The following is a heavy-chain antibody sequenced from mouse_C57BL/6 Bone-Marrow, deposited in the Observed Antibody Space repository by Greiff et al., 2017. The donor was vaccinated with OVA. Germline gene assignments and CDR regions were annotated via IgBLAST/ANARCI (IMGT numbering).Heavy chain of an antibody. J-gene: IGHJ1*03. D-gene: IGHD1-1*01. CDR1: GYTFTDYE. Sequence: VKLMESGAELVRPGASVTLSCKASGYTFTDYEMHWVKQTPVHGLEWIGAIDPETGGTAYNPKFKGKAILTADKSSSTAYMELRSLTSEDSAVYYCTRERIYYGSSSYWYFDVWGTGTTVTVSS. CDR3: TRERIYYGSSSYWYFDV. CDR2: IDPETGGT. V-gene: IGHV1-15*01.